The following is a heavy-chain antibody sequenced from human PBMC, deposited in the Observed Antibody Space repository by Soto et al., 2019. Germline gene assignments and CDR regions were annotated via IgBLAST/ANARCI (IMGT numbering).Heavy chain of an antibody. Sequence: QVQLVQSGAEVKKPGASVKVSCKASGYSFTGYDINWVRQATGQGLEWMGWMNPNSGNTGYAQKFQGRVTMTRNTSTSTAYMQLSSLSSEDTAVYYSAREKSGYYDSWGQGTLVTVSS. CDR1: GYSFTGYD. CDR3: AREKSGYYDS. J-gene: IGHJ4*02. D-gene: IGHD3-3*01. V-gene: IGHV1-8*01. CDR2: MNPNSGNT.